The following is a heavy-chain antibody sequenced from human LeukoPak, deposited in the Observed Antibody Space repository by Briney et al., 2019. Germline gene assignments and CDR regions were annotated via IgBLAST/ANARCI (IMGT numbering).Heavy chain of an antibody. D-gene: IGHD6-13*01. CDR1: GGSISSSSYY. V-gene: IGHV4-39*01. CDR2: IYYSGST. J-gene: IGHJ4*02. CDR3: ARWRIAAAAYYFDY. Sequence: PSEALSLTCTVSGGSISSSSYYWGWIRQPPGKGLEWIGSIYYSGSTYYNPSLKSRVIISVDTSKNQFSLKLSSVTAADTAVYYCARWRIAAAAYYFDYWGQGTLVTVSS.